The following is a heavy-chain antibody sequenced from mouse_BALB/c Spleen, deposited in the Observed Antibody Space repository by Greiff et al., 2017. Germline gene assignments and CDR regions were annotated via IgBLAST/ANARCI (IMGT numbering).Heavy chain of an antibody. CDR3: AANWDY. CDR1: GYSITSGYY. Sequence: EVQLQQSGPGLVKPSQSLSLTCSVTGYSITSGYYWNWIRQFPGNKLEWMGYISYDGSNNYNPSLKNRISITRDTSKNQFFLKLNSVTTEDTATYYCAANWDYWGQGTTLTVSS. J-gene: IGHJ2*01. CDR2: ISYDGSN. V-gene: IGHV3-6*02. D-gene: IGHD4-1*01.